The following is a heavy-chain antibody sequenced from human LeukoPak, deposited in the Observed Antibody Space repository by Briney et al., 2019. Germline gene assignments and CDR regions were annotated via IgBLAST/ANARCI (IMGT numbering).Heavy chain of an antibody. CDR3: AKDSSANY. CDR1: GFTFSTSW. Sequence: GGSLRLSCEASGFTFSTSWMSWVRQAPGKGLEWVANIKQDGSEKYYVDSVKGRFTISRDNAKNPLYPQMNSLRAEDTAVYYCAKDSSANYWGQGTLVTVSS. J-gene: IGHJ4*02. D-gene: IGHD3-10*01. CDR2: IKQDGSEK. V-gene: IGHV3-7*04.